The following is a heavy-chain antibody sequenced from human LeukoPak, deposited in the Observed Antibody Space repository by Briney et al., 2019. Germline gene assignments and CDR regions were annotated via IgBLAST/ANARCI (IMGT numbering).Heavy chain of an antibody. CDR2: MNPNSANT. J-gene: IGHJ4*02. V-gene: IGHV1-8*03. CDR1: VYTFSTYD. Sequence: EASVKVSCKTSVYTFSTYDINWLRQAAGQGLEWMGCMNPNSANTGFAQKFQGRAAITRDTSTATAYLELSSLTSEDTAVYYCARAIRYQLLSDYWGQGTLVTVSS. CDR3: ARAIRYQLLSDY. D-gene: IGHD2-2*01.